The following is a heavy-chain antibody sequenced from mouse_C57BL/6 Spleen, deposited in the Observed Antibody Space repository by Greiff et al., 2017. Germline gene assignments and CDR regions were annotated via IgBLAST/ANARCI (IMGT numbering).Heavy chain of an antibody. V-gene: IGHV1-52*01. CDR3: ARLDPGFFDY. Sequence: QVQLKQPGAELVRPGSSVKLSCKASGYTFTSYWMHWVKQRPIQGLEWIGNIDPSDSETHYNQKFKDKATLTVNKSSSTAYMQLSSLTSEDSAVYYCARLDPGFFDYWGQGTTLTVSS. J-gene: IGHJ2*01. CDR1: GYTFTSYW. CDR2: IDPSDSET.